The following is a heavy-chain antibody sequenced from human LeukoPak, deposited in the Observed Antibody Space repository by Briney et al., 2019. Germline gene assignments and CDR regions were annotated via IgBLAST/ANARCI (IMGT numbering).Heavy chain of an antibody. CDR2: TYYRSKWYN. J-gene: IGHJ3*02. CDR3: AREVRADNIAAAVRNAFDI. CDR1: GDSVSSNSAA. Sequence: SQTLSLTCAISGDSVSSNSAAWNWIRQSPSRGLEWLGRTYYRSKWYNDYAVSVKSRITINPDTSKNQFSLKLSSVTAADTAVYYCAREVRADNIAAAVRNAFDIWGQGTMVTVSS. D-gene: IGHD6-13*01. V-gene: IGHV6-1*01.